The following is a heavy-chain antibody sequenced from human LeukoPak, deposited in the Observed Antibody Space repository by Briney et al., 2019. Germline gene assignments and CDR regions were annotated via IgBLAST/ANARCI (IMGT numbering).Heavy chain of an antibody. J-gene: IGHJ4*02. V-gene: IGHV3-23*01. CDR2: ISGSGGST. CDR1: GFTFSNYA. Sequence: PGGSLRLSCAASGFTFSNYAMSWVRQAPGKGLAWVSVISGSGGSTYYADSVKGRFTISRDNSKNTLYLQMNSLRAEDTAVYYCAKDHSSGYYYFDYWGQGTLVTVSS. CDR3: AKDHSSGYYYFDY. D-gene: IGHD3-22*01.